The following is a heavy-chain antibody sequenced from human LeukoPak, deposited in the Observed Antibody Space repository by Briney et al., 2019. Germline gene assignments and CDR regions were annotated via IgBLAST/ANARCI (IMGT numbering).Heavy chain of an antibody. V-gene: IGHV4-34*01. Sequence: SETLSLTCAVYGGSFSGYYWSWIRQPPGKGLEWIGEINHSGSTNYNPSLKSRVTISVDTSKNQFSLKLSSVTAADTAVYYCARGILWFGEGAFDIWGQGTMVTVSS. D-gene: IGHD3-10*01. CDR3: ARGILWFGEGAFDI. CDR1: GGSFSGYY. J-gene: IGHJ3*02. CDR2: INHSGST.